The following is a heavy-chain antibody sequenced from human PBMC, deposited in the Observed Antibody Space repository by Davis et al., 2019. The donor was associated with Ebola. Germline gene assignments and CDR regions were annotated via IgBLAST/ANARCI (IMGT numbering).Heavy chain of an antibody. CDR2: IYSGGST. CDR1: GFTVSSNY. J-gene: IGHJ6*02. D-gene: IGHD4-17*01. CDR3: ARAGPTTVTHWSFRPGGMDV. V-gene: IGHV3-66*02. Sequence: PGGSLRLSCAASGFTVSSNYMSWVRQAPGKGLEWVSVIYSGGSTYYADSVKGRFTISRDNSKNTLYLQMNSLRAEDTAVYYCARAGPTTVTHWSFRPGGMDVWGQGTTVTVSS.